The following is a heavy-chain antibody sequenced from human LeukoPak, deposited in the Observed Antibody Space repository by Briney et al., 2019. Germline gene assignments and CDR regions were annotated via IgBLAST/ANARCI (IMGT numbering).Heavy chain of an antibody. V-gene: IGHV1-18*04. D-gene: IGHD5-18*01. J-gene: IGHJ4*02. Sequence: ASVKVSCKASGYTFTSYGISWARQAPGQGLEWMGWISAYNGNTNYAQKLQGRVTMTTDTSTSTAYMELRSLRSDDTAVYYCARDQIQLWLGDYWGQGTLVTVSS. CDR3: ARDQIQLWLGDY. CDR2: ISAYNGNT. CDR1: GYTFTSYG.